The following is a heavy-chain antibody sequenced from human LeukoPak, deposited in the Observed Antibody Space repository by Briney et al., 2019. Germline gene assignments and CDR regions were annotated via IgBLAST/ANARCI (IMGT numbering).Heavy chain of an antibody. CDR1: GDSITNNYY. Sequence: SSETLSLTCAVSGDSITNNYYWGWIRQPPGKGLEWIGSIYYSGSTYYNPSLKSRVTISVDTSKNQSSLKLSSVTAADTAVYYCASLDSSSSRNFDYWGQGTLVTVSS. J-gene: IGHJ4*02. D-gene: IGHD6-6*01. CDR3: ASLDSSSSRNFDY. CDR2: IYYSGST. V-gene: IGHV4-39*01.